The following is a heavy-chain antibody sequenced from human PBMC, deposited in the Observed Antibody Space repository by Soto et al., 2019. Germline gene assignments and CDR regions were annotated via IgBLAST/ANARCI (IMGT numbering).Heavy chain of an antibody. CDR2: IWYDGSNK. Sequence: GGSLRLSCAASGFTFSSYGMHWVRQAPGKGLEWVAVIWYDGSNKYYADSVKGRFTISRDNSKNTLYLQMNSLRAEDTAVYYCARDFSTAYYYDSSGLDYWGQGTLVTVSS. CDR3: ARDFSTAYYYDSSGLDY. V-gene: IGHV3-33*01. J-gene: IGHJ4*02. D-gene: IGHD3-22*01. CDR1: GFTFSSYG.